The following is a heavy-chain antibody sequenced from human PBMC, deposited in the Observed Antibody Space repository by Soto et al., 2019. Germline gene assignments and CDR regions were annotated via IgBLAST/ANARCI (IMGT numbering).Heavy chain of an antibody. V-gene: IGHV1-2*02. Sequence: ASVKVSCKASGYTFTGYYMHWVRQAPGQGLEWMGWINPNSGGTNYAQKFQGGVTMTRDTSISTAYMELSRLRSDDTAVYYCARIAVAGSKPNNWFDPWGQGTLVTVSS. CDR1: GYTFTGYY. CDR3: ARIAVAGSKPNNWFDP. CDR2: INPNSGGT. J-gene: IGHJ5*02. D-gene: IGHD6-19*01.